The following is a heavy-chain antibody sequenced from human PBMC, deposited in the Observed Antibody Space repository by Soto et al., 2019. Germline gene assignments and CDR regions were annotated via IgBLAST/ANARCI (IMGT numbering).Heavy chain of an antibody. D-gene: IGHD3-22*01. Sequence: QVQLVESGGGVVQPGRSLRLSCAASGFTFSSYGMHWVRQAPGKGLEWVAVISYDGSNKYYADSVKGRFTISRDNSKNTLYLQTNSLRAEDTAVYYCAKDRSGYKETYFDYWGQGTLVTVSS. J-gene: IGHJ4*02. CDR3: AKDRSGYKETYFDY. CDR2: ISYDGSNK. CDR1: GFTFSSYG. V-gene: IGHV3-30*18.